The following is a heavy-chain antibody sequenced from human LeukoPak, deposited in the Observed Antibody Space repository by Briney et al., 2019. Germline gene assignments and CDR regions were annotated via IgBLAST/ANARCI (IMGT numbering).Heavy chain of an antibody. D-gene: IGHD3-3*01. CDR2: ISAYNGNI. Sequence: VASVKVSCKASGYTFTSYGISWVRQAPGQGLEWMGWISAYNGNIDYAQKLQGRVTMTTETSTSTAYMELRSLRSDDTAVYYCARSRRFLGYFQHWGQGTLVTVSS. CDR3: ARSRRFLGYFQH. V-gene: IGHV1-18*01. CDR1: GYTFTSYG. J-gene: IGHJ1*01.